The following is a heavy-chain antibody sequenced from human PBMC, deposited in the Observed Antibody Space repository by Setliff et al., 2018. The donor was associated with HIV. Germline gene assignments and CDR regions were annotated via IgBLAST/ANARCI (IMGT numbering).Heavy chain of an antibody. J-gene: IGHJ4*02. CDR1: GFTFGDYA. Sequence: PGGSLSLSCTASGFTFGDYAMSWVRQAPGKGLEWVGFIRSKAYGGTTEYAASVKGRFTISRDDSKSIAYLQMNSLKTEDTAVYYCTRIGPLFGVVITLFDYWGQGTLVTVSS. CDR3: TRIGPLFGVVITLFDY. V-gene: IGHV3-49*04. D-gene: IGHD3-3*01. CDR2: IRSKAYGGTT.